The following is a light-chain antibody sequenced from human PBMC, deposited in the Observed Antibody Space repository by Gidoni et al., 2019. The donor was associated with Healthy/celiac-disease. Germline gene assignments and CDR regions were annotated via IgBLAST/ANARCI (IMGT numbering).Light chain of an antibody. CDR1: ALPKQY. J-gene: IGLJ1*01. CDR3: QSADSSGTYQV. Sequence: SYELTQPPSVSGSPGQTARITCSGDALPKQYAYWYQQKPGQAPVLVIYKDSERPSGIPERFSGSSSGTTVTLTISGVQAEDEADYYCQSADSSGTYQVFGTGTKVTVL. CDR2: KDS. V-gene: IGLV3-25*03.